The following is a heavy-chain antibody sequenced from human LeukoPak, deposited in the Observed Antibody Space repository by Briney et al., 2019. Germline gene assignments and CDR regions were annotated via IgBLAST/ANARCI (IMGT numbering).Heavy chain of an antibody. J-gene: IGHJ4*02. CDR3: ARHGLGSSWFGFDY. CDR1: GYTFTTYW. CDR2: IYPGDSDP. V-gene: IGHV5-51*01. Sequence: GGSLQISCQGSGYTFTTYWIGWVRQLPGKGLEWMGIIYPGDSDPRYSPSFQGQVTISADKSISTAYLQWSSLKASDSAMYYCARHGLGSSWFGFDYWGQGTLVTVSS. D-gene: IGHD6-13*01.